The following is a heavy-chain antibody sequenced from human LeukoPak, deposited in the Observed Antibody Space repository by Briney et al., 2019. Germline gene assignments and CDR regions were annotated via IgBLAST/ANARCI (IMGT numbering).Heavy chain of an antibody. V-gene: IGHV3-7*05. D-gene: IGHD3/OR15-3a*01. Sequence: PGGSLRLSCAASGFTFSRYWMSWVRQAPGKGLEWVANTKQDGSEKNYVDSVKGRFTISRDNAKNSLYLQMNSLRAEDTAVYYCASTSGLGAFWGQGTLVTVSS. CDR2: TKQDGSEK. CDR3: ASTSGLGAF. CDR1: GFTFSRYW. J-gene: IGHJ4*02.